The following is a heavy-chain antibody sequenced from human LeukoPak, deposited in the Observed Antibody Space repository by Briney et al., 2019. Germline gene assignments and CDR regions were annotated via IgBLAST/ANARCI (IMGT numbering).Heavy chain of an antibody. CDR3: AKSGYSRFDY. Sequence: PGGSLRLSCAASGFTFSSYGMHWVRQAPGKGLEWVAFIRYDASNQYYADSVKGRFTISRDNSKNTLFLQMNSLRPEDTAVYYCAKSGYSRFDYWGQGTLVTVSS. CDR1: GFTFSSYG. D-gene: IGHD5-24*01. J-gene: IGHJ4*02. CDR2: IRYDASNQ. V-gene: IGHV3-30*02.